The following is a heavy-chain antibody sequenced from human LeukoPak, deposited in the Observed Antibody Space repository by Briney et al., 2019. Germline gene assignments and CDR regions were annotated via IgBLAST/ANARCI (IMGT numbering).Heavy chain of an antibody. CDR2: IYYSGST. CDR1: GGSLSSYY. V-gene: IGHV4-59*08. D-gene: IGHD5-24*01. Sequence: SETLSLTCTVSGGSLSSYYWSWIRQPPGKGLDWIGYIYYSGSTNYNPSLKSRVTISVDTSKNQFSLKLSSVTAADTAVYYCAGSVEVTTIFGFDPWGQGTLVTVSS. CDR3: AGSVEVTTIFGFDP. J-gene: IGHJ5*02.